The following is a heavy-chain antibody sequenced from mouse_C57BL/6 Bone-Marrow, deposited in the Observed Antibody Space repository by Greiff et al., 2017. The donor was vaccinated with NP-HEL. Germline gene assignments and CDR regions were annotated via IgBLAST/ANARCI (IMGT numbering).Heavy chain of an antibody. D-gene: IGHD4-1*01. J-gene: IGHJ3*01. CDR3: ARSLNWDGRAWFAY. CDR1: GFTFTDYY. V-gene: IGHV7-3*01. CDR2: IRNKANGYTT. Sequence: EVMLVESGGGLVQPGGSLSLSCAASGFTFTDYYMSWVRQPPGKALEWLGFIRNKANGYTTEYSASVKGRFTISRDNSQSILYLQMNALRAEDSATYYCARSLNWDGRAWFAYWGQGTLVTVSA.